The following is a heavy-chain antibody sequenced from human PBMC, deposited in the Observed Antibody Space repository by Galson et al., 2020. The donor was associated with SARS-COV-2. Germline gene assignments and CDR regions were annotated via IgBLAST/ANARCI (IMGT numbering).Heavy chain of an antibody. CDR2: IYPADSET. CDR3: VRRPASGTTNEDL. J-gene: IGHJ5*02. V-gene: IGHV5-51*01. Sequence: KIGESLKISCQGSGYSFSDYWIGWVRQRAGKGLEWVGIIYPADSETRYSPPFQGQVTISADRSTDTAYLQWISLKSSDTAIYYCVRRPASGTTNEDLWGQGTLVTVSS. CDR1: GYSFSDYW. D-gene: IGHD1-1*01.